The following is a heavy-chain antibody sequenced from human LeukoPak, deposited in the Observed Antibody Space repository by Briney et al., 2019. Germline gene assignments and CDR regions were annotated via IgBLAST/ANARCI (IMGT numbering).Heavy chain of an antibody. J-gene: IGHJ4*02. CDR1: GYTFTSYG. CDR2: ISAYNGNT. V-gene: IGHV1-18*01. CDR3: ARDLRYCTNGVCYPHYFDY. Sequence: ASVKVSCKASGYTFTSYGISWVRQAPGQGLEWMGWISAYNGNTNYAQKLQGRVTMTTDTSTSTAYMELRSLRSDDTAVYYCARDLRYCTNGVCYPHYFDYWGQGTLVTVSS. D-gene: IGHD2-8*01.